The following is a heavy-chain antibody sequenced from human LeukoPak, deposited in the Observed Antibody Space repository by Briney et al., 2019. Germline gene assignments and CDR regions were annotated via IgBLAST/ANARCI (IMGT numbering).Heavy chain of an antibody. CDR1: GGSISSGGYS. Sequence: PSQTLSLTCAVSGGSISSGGYSWSWIRQPPGKGLEWIGYIYHSGSTYYNPSLKSRVTISVDRSKNQFSLKLSSVTAADTAVYYCARAKAGYSSSWPGNTKYFQHWGQGTLVTVSS. D-gene: IGHD6-13*01. CDR3: ARAKAGYSSSWPGNTKYFQH. J-gene: IGHJ1*01. V-gene: IGHV4-30-2*01. CDR2: IYHSGST.